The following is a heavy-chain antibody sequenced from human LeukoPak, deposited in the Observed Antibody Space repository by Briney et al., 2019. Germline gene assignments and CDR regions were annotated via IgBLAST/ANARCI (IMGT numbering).Heavy chain of an antibody. CDR3: ARAPRGYSYGYYFDY. V-gene: IGHV4-61*02. J-gene: IGHJ4*02. D-gene: IGHD5-18*01. CDR1: GDSISSGDYY. CDR2: ISSSGST. Sequence: SETLSLTCTVSGDSISSGDYYWSWIRQPAGKGLEWIGRISSSGSTNYNPSLKSRVTISVDTSKNQFSLKLSSVTAADTAVYYCARAPRGYSYGYYFDYWGQGTLVTVSS.